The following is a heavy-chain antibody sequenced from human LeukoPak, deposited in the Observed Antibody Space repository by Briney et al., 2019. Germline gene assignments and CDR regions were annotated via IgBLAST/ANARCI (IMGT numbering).Heavy chain of an antibody. Sequence: PGGSLRLSCAASGFTVSSNYMSWVRQAPGKGLEWVSAISGSGGSTYYADSVKGRFTISRDNSKNTLYLQMNSLRAEDTAVYYCAKGGDSSGYYYWDYWGQGTLVTVSS. CDR1: GFTVSSNY. CDR3: AKGGDSSGYYYWDY. J-gene: IGHJ4*02. D-gene: IGHD3-22*01. V-gene: IGHV3-23*01. CDR2: ISGSGGST.